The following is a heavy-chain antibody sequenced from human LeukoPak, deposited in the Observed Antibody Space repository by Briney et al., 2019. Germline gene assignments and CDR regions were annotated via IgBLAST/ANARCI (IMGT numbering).Heavy chain of an antibody. CDR2: ISCNSGSI. Sequence: GRSLRLSCAATGFTFDDYAMHWVRQAPGKGLEGVSGISCNSGSIGYADSVKGRFTISRDNAKNSLFLQMNSLRAEDTALYYCTKESDYDILTGDFDYWGQGTLVTVSS. CDR3: TKESDYDILTGDFDY. J-gene: IGHJ4*02. D-gene: IGHD3-9*01. V-gene: IGHV3-9*01. CDR1: GFTFDDYA.